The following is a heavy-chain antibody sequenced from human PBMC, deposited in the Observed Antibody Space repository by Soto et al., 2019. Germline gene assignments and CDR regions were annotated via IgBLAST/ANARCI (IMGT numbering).Heavy chain of an antibody. V-gene: IGHV3-11*01. CDR1: GFTFSDYY. J-gene: IGHJ6*03. CDR3: ARSPSYDFWSGYRTYYMDV. Sequence: QVQLVESGGGLVKPGGSLRLSCAASGFTFSDYYMSWIRQAPGKGLEWVSYISSSGSTIYYADSVKGRFTISRDNAKNSLYPQMNNLRAEDTAVYYLARSPSYDFWSGYRTYYMDVWGKGTTVTVSS. D-gene: IGHD3-3*01. CDR2: ISSSGSTI.